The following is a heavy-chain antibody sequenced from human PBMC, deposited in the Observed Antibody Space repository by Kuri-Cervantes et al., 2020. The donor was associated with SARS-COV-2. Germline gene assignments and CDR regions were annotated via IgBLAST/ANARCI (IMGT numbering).Heavy chain of an antibody. CDR2: ISFDRDKT. J-gene: IGHJ6*02. D-gene: IGHD1-14*01. CDR1: GFRFGIHA. Sequence: GGSLRLSCKASGFRFGIHAMHWVRQAPGKGLEWLSFISFDRDKTYYADSVRGRFTISRDNSENTVSLQMNSLRPEDTAVYYCARDRETTWYYGMDVWGQGTTVTVSS. CDR3: ARDRETTWYYGMDV. V-gene: IGHV3-30-3*01.